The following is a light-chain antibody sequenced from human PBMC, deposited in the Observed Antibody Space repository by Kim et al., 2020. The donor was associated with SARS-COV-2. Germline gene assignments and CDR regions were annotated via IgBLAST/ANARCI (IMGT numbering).Light chain of an antibody. J-gene: IGKJ4*01. Sequence: DIQMTQSPSSLAASVGDRVTIACRASQSISTYLNWYQQKPGKAPKLLIYAASTLQTGVPSRFSGSGSGTEFTLTIGSLQPEDFATYYCQQSHTTPLLTFGGGTKVDIK. CDR2: AAS. V-gene: IGKV1-39*01. CDR1: QSISTY. CDR3: QQSHTTPLLT.